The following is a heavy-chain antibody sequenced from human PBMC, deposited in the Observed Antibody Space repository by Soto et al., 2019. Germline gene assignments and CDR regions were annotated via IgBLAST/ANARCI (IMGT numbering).Heavy chain of an antibody. CDR3: ARDSDCHSTSCFFPPHV. CDR2: IIPIFGTA. V-gene: IGHV1-69*05. Sequence: SVKVSCKASGGTFSSYAISWVRQAPGQGLEWMGGIIPIFGTANYADSVQGRFSISRDNPKNSLFLEMNSLRVEDTAVYYCARDSDCHSTSCFFPPHVWGQGTTVTVSS. CDR1: GGTFSSYA. D-gene: IGHD2-2*01. J-gene: IGHJ6*02.